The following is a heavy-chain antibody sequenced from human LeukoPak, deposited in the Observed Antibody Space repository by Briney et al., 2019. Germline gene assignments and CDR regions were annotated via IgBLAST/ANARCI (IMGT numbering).Heavy chain of an antibody. CDR1: GFTFSNCW. D-gene: IGHD6-19*01. J-gene: IGHJ4*02. CDR3: ARVAYSSAWYIDY. Sequence: GGSLRLSCAASGFTFSNCWMHWVLQAPGKGLVWVSRINNDGSSTTYADSVRGRFTISRDNAKSTLYLQMNSLRAEDTAVYYCARVAYSSAWYIDYWGQGTLVTVSS. CDR2: INNDGSST. V-gene: IGHV3-74*01.